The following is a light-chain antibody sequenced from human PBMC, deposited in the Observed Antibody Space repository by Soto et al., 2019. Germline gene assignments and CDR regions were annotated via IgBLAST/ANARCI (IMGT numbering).Light chain of an antibody. V-gene: IGLV2-14*01. J-gene: IGLJ1*01. CDR3: SSYTGSRTLV. CDR1: SSDVGGYNY. Sequence: QFVLTQPASVSGSPGQSITISCTGTSSDVGGYNYVSWYQQHPGKAPKLMIYEVSNRPSGVSNRFSGSKSGNTASLTISGLQAEDEADYYCSSYTGSRTLVFGTGTKVTVL. CDR2: EVS.